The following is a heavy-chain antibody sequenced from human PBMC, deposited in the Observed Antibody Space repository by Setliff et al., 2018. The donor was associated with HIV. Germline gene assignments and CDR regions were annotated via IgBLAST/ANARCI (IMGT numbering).Heavy chain of an antibody. V-gene: IGHV3-74*01. Sequence: GGSLRLSCAASGFTFNDYTMHWVRQVPGKGLVWVSRTNNDGSITNYADFVKGRFTMSRDNAKNSLYLQMNSLRAEDTAVYYCARGRSQSGSHWVFDYWGQGTLVTVSS. D-gene: IGHD1-26*01. CDR2: TNNDGSIT. CDR3: ARGRSQSGSHWVFDY. J-gene: IGHJ4*02. CDR1: GFTFNDYT.